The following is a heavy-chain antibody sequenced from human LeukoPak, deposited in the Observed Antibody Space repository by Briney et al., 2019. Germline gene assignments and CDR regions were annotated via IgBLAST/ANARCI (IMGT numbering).Heavy chain of an antibody. CDR3: ARLEYCSGGSCYGDY. CDR2: IYSSGKT. Sequence: PSETLSLTCTVSGGSISSYYWSWIRQPAGKGLEWIGRIYSSGKTNYNPSLKSQVTMSVDTSNNQFSLKLSSVAAADTAVYYCARLEYCSGGSCYGDYWGQGILVTVSS. V-gene: IGHV4-4*07. J-gene: IGHJ4*02. D-gene: IGHD2-15*01. CDR1: GGSISSYY.